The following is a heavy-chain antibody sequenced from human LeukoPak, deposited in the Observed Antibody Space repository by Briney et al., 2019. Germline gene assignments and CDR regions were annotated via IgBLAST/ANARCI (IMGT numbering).Heavy chain of an antibody. CDR3: ATAYYYDSSGSDHDAFDI. V-gene: IGHV3-9*01. J-gene: IGHJ3*02. D-gene: IGHD3-22*01. Sequence: GGSLRLSCAASGFTFDDYAMHWVRQAPGKGLEWVSGISWNSGSIGYADSVKGRLTISRDNAKNSLYLQMNSLRAEDTALYYCATAYYYDSSGSDHDAFDIWGQGTMVTVSS. CDR2: ISWNSGSI. CDR1: GFTFDDYA.